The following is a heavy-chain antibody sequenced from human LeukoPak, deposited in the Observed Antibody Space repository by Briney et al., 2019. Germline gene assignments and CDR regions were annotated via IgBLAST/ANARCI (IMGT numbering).Heavy chain of an antibody. Sequence: TGGSLRLSCAASGFTFSSYWMHWVRQAPGKGRVWVSRINSDGSSTSYADSVKGRFTISRDNAKNTLYLQMNSLRAEDTAVYYCAPVYCSGGSCYPRSLYYYYYMDVWGKGTTVTVSS. CDR3: APVYCSGGSCYPRSLYYYYYMDV. V-gene: IGHV3-74*01. CDR1: GFTFSSYW. CDR2: INSDGSST. D-gene: IGHD2-15*01. J-gene: IGHJ6*03.